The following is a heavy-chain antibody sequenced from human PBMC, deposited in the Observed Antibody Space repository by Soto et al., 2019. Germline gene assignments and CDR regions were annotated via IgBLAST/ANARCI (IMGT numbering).Heavy chain of an antibody. CDR3: ARAPRIVTAAPGIRDFDY. CDR2: VSGYNVDT. Sequence: VKVSCKASGSSFTSYGISWVRQAPGQGLERMGWVSGYNVDTIYVQKYQGRVTMTTDTCTSTAHMELRSLTYDDTAVYYCARAPRIVTAAPGIRDFDYWGREPRSPSPQ. J-gene: IGHJ4*02. CDR1: GSSFTSYG. V-gene: IGHV1-18*01. D-gene: IGHD3-16*02.